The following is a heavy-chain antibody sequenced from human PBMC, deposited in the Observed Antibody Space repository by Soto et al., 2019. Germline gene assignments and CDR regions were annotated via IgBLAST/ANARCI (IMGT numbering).Heavy chain of an antibody. J-gene: IGHJ4*02. V-gene: IGHV3-72*01. CDR3: ARGRWSRTYPFDY. CDR1: GFTFSDHY. CDR2: TRNKAKSYTT. D-gene: IGHD2-15*01. Sequence: EVQLVESGGGLVQPGGSLRLSCAASGFTFSDHYMDWVRQAPGKGLEWVGRTRNKAKSYTTDYVASVKGRFTISRDDSKNSLYLQMNSLKTEDTAVYYCARGRWSRTYPFDYWGQGTLVTVSS.